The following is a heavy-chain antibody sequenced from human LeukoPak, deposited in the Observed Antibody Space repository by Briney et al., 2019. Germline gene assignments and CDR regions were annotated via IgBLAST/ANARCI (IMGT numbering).Heavy chain of an antibody. CDR2: IYYNGRT. CDR1: GDSLSSGRSY. V-gene: IGHV4-39*01. CDR3: ARHAITMIVVGAVFDY. D-gene: IGHD3-22*01. Sequence: SETLSLTCSVSGDSLSSGRSYWAWIRQPPGKGLEWIGTIYYNGRTYYNPSLKSRVTISVDTSKNQFSLKLSSVTAADTAVYYCARHAITMIVVGAVFDYWGQGTLVTVSS. J-gene: IGHJ4*02.